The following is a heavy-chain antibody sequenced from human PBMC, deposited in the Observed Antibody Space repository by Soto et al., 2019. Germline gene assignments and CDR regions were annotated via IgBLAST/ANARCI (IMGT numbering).Heavy chain of an antibody. V-gene: IGHV4-30-4*02. CDR2: IYYSGST. D-gene: IGHD3-16*02. Sequence: PSETLSLTCTVSGGSISSGDYYWCWMRQPPGKGLEWIGYIYYSGSTYYNPSLKSRVTISVETSKNQFSLKLSSVTAADTAVYYCARVRGYRYFDCWGQGTLVTVSS. CDR3: ARVRGYRYFDC. J-gene: IGHJ4*02. CDR1: GGSISSGDYY.